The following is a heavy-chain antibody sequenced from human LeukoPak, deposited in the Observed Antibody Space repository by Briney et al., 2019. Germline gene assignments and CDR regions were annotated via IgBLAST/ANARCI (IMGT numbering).Heavy chain of an antibody. J-gene: IGHJ3*02. CDR1: GFTFSDYG. D-gene: IGHD2-21*01. CDR3: ARDAHFGGVFDI. Sequence: PGGSLRLSCAASGFTFSDYGMSWVRQAPGKGLEWVSGINWNGGSTGYVDSVKGRFTISRDNAKNSLYLQMNSLRGGDTALYYCARDAHFGGVFDIWGQGTMVTVSS. CDR2: INWNGGST. V-gene: IGHV3-20*04.